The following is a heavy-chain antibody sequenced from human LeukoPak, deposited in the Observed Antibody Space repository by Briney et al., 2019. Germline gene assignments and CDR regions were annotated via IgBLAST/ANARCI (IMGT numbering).Heavy chain of an antibody. Sequence: TPSETLSLTCAVYGESFSGYYWSWIRQPPGKGLEWIGEINHSGSTNYNPSLKSRVTISVDTSKNQFSLKLRSVTAADTAVYYCARSDGYGLVGIWGQGTMVTVSS. D-gene: IGHD3-10*01. J-gene: IGHJ3*02. CDR3: ARSDGYGLVGI. CDR1: GESFSGYY. CDR2: INHSGST. V-gene: IGHV4-34*01.